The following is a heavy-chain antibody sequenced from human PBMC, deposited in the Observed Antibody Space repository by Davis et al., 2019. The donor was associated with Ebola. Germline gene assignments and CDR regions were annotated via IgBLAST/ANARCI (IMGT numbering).Heavy chain of an antibody. J-gene: IGHJ4*02. CDR3: ATYGDYVGEFDY. Sequence: GESLKISCAASGFTFSDYYMSSIRQAPGKGLEWVSYISSSGSTIYYADSVKGRFTISRDNAKNSLYLQMNSLRAEDTAVYYCATYGDYVGEFDYWGQGTLVTVSS. CDR1: GFTFSDYY. CDR2: ISSSGSTI. D-gene: IGHD4-17*01. V-gene: IGHV3-11*01.